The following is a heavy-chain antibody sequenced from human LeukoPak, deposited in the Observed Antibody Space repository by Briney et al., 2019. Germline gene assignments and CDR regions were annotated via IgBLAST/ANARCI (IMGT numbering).Heavy chain of an antibody. D-gene: IGHD3-22*01. Sequence: GGSLRLSCAASGFTFSSYSMNWVRQAPGKGLEWVSSISSSSSYIYYADSVKGRFTISRDNAKNSLYLQMNSLRAEDTAVYYCARVPYYYDSSGPDWYFDYWGQGTLVTVSS. CDR1: GFTFSSYS. V-gene: IGHV3-21*01. CDR3: ARVPYYYDSSGPDWYFDY. CDR2: ISSSSSYI. J-gene: IGHJ4*02.